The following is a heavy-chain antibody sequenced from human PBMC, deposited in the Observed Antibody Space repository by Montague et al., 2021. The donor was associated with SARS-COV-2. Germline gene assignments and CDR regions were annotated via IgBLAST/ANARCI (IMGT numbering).Heavy chain of an antibody. J-gene: IGHJ4*02. CDR1: GGSFSNFY. CDR2: INHRGYI. D-gene: IGHD3-22*01. CDR3: ASAPRNSFGYWAY. V-gene: IGHV4-34*01. Sequence: SETLSLTCAVYGGSFSNFYWSWIRQPPGKGLEWIGEINHRGYIDYNPSLESRVTISVDTSKNQFSLKVNSVTTADTVVYYCASAPRNSFGYWAYWGQGTLLTVSS.